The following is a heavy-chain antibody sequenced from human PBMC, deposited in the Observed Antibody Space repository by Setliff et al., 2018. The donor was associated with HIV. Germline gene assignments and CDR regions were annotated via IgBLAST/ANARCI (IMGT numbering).Heavy chain of an antibody. V-gene: IGHV4-38-2*01. CDR2: IYHSGST. J-gene: IGHJ2*01. D-gene: IGHD2-21*01. Sequence: ASETLSLTCAVSGYSISSGYYWGWIRQPPGKGLEWIGTIYHSGSTYYNPSLKSRVTISVDTSKNQFSLRLGSVTAADSAVYYCARRRETIVVVIGIPNWYFDLWGRGTLVTVSS. CDR1: GYSISSGYY. CDR3: ARRRETIVVVIGIPNWYFDL.